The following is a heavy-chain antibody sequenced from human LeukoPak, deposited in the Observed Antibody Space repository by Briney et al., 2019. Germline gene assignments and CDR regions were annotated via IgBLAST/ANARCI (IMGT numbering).Heavy chain of an antibody. CDR1: GFTFSSYW. CDR3: ARDTPSIAARQDAFDI. J-gene: IGHJ3*02. CDR2: INGDGSTT. D-gene: IGHD6-6*01. Sequence: GGSLRLSCAASGFTFSSYWMHWVRQAPGKGLVWVSRINGDGSTTSYASFLKGRFTISRDNAKNTLYLQMNSLRAEDTAVYYCARDTPSIAARQDAFDIWGQGTMVTVSS. V-gene: IGHV3-74*01.